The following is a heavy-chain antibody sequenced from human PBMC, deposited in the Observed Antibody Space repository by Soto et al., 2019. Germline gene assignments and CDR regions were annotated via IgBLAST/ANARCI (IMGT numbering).Heavy chain of an antibody. Sequence: EVQLVESGGGLVQPGGSLRLSCAASGFTFSSYSMNWVRQAPGKGLEWVSYISSSGSTTYYADSVKGRVTISRDNAKTSLYLQMNSLRDEDTAVYYCAGGYVGMGVWGQGTTVTVSS. V-gene: IGHV3-48*02. CDR1: GFTFSSYS. D-gene: IGHD3-16*01. CDR3: AGGYVGMGV. J-gene: IGHJ6*02. CDR2: ISSSGSTT.